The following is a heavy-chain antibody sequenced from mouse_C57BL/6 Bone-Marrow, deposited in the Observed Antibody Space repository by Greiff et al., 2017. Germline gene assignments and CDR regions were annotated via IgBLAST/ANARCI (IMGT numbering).Heavy chain of an antibody. Sequence: QVQLQQPGAELVKPGASVKLSCKASGYTFTSYWMHWVKQRPGQGLEWIGMIHPNSGSTNYNEKFKSKATLTVDKSSSTAYMQLSSLTSEDSAVYYCARRWVLLREDYWGQGTTLTVSS. V-gene: IGHV1-64*01. CDR1: GYTFTSYW. CDR3: ARRWVLLREDY. D-gene: IGHD1-1*01. J-gene: IGHJ2*01. CDR2: IHPNSGST.